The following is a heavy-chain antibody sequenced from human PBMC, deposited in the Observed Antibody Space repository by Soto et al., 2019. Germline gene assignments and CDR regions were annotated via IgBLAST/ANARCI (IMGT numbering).Heavy chain of an antibody. J-gene: IGHJ5*02. D-gene: IGHD3-10*02. Sequence: SVKVSFKASGSTSFSYGISWLRQPPGQGLEWMGWISGYNGNTNYAQKFQARVTMTADTSTRTAYMELRSLRSDDTAFYYCARKSSCSSWFDPRGQGTLVTVSS. CDR3: ARKSSCSSWFDP. CDR1: GSTSFSYG. V-gene: IGHV1-18*01. CDR2: ISGYNGNT.